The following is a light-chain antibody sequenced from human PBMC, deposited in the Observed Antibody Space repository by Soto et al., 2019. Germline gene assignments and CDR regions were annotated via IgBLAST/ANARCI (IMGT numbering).Light chain of an antibody. CDR2: DVS. CDR1: SSEVGAYNY. V-gene: IGLV2-14*01. CDR3: YSYTSSTTYV. Sequence: QAVVTQPASVSGSPGQSITISCSGTSSEVGAYNYVSWYQQHPAKAPKLIVYDVSNRPSGVSNRFSGSKSGNTASLTISGLQAEDEADYYCYSYTSSTTYVFGTGTKVTVL. J-gene: IGLJ1*01.